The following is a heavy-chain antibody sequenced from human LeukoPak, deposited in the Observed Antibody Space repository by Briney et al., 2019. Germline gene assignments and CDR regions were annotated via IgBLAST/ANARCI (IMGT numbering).Heavy chain of an antibody. J-gene: IGHJ4*02. CDR1: GGSFSGYY. CDR2: INHSGST. CDR3: ARLEGDSAGY. Sequence: SETLSLTCAVYGGSFSGYYWSWIRQPPGKGLEWIGEINHSGSTNYNPSLKSRVTISVDTSKNQFSLKLSSVTAADTAVYYCARLEGDSAGYWGQGTLVTVSS. V-gene: IGHV4-34*01. D-gene: IGHD2-21*02.